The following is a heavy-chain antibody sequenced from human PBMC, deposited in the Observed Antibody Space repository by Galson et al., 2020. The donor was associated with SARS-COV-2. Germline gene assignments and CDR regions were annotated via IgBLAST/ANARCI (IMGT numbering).Heavy chain of an antibody. CDR2: ISYDESHA. CDR3: AREQWVACDH. J-gene: IGHJ4*02. V-gene: IGHV3-30*04. Sequence: SLELHRAVSGFTFSLYPMHWVRQAPGKGLEWVAVISYDESHANYADSVRGRFTISRDNFKKTLHLQMDSLSFEDTGVYYCAREQWVACDHWRQGTPGTVSS. D-gene: IGHD1-26*01. CDR1: GFTFSLYP.